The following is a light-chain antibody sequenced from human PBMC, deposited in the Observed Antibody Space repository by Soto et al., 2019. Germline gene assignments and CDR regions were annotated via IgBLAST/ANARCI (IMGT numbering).Light chain of an antibody. CDR2: EVS. CDR3: MQATHWPWT. CDR1: QGLVHPDGNIY. J-gene: IGKJ1*01. V-gene: IGKV2-30*02. Sequence: DVVMTQSPLSLPVTLGQPASISCRSSQGLVHPDGNIYSSWFQQRPGQSPRRLIYEVSNRDSGVPDRISGSGSGTDFTLRISRVEAEDVGIYYCMQATHWPWTFGQGTKVDIK.